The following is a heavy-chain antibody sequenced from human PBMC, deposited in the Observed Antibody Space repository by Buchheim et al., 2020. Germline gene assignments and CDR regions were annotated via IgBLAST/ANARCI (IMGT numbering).Heavy chain of an antibody. V-gene: IGHV3-30*18. CDR2: ISYDGSNK. CDR3: AKSGSYALENDY. D-gene: IGHD1-26*01. Sequence: QVQLVESGGGVVQPGRSLRLSCAASGFTFSSYGMHWVRQAPGKGLEWVAVISYDGSNKYYADSVKGRFTISRDNSKKTLYLQMNSLRAEDTAVYYCAKSGSYALENDYWGQGTL. J-gene: IGHJ4*02. CDR1: GFTFSSYG.